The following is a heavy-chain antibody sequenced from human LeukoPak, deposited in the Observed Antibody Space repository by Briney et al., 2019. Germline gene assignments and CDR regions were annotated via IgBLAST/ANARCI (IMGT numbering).Heavy chain of an antibody. CDR3: AREVDDSSGYYYVNY. Sequence: PSETLSLTCTVSGESISGFYWTWIRQPPGKGLEWIGRIFSRGSTNYNPSLKSRVTISVDTSKNQFSLKLSSVTAADTAVYYCAREVDDSSGYYYVNYWGQGTLVTVSS. CDR2: IFSRGST. CDR1: GESISGFY. V-gene: IGHV4-4*08. J-gene: IGHJ4*02. D-gene: IGHD3-22*01.